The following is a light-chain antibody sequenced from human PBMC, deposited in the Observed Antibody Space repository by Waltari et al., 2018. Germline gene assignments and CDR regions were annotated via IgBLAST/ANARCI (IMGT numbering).Light chain of an antibody. V-gene: IGLV2-14*01. Sequence: QSALTQPASVSGSPGQSIPLSCTGTSSDVGGHPYVSWSQQHPGEAPKLIIYDVSSRPSGVPLRFSASRSGNTASLTISGLRTEDESDYYCSSYSSVTNVVFGGGTKLTVL. CDR1: SSDVGGHPY. J-gene: IGLJ2*01. CDR2: DVS. CDR3: SSYSSVTNVV.